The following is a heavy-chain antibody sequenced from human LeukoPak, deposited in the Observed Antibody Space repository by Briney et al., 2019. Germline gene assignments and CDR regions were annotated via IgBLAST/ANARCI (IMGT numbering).Heavy chain of an antibody. CDR1: GFTFSSYA. V-gene: IGHV3-30*04. J-gene: IGHJ4*02. CDR2: ISYDGSNK. Sequence: GGSLRLSRAASGFTFSSYAMRWVRQAPGKGLEWVAVISYDGSNKYYADSVKGRFTISRDNSKNTLYLQMNSLRAEDTAVYYCAKGDNDILTGYYNSFDCWGQGTLVTVSS. CDR3: AKGDNDILTGYYNSFDC. D-gene: IGHD3-9*01.